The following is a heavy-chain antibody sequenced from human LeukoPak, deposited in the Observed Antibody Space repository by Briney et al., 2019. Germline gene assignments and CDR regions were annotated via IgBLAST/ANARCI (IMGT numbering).Heavy chain of an antibody. Sequence: AASVKVSCKASGGTFSSYAISWVRQAPGQGLEWMGRIIPILGIANYAQKFQGRVTITADKSTSTAYMELSSLRSDDTAVYYCAREIAVAGTDYWGQGTLVTVSS. V-gene: IGHV1-69*04. D-gene: IGHD6-19*01. J-gene: IGHJ4*02. CDR3: AREIAVAGTDY. CDR2: IIPILGIA. CDR1: GGTFSSYA.